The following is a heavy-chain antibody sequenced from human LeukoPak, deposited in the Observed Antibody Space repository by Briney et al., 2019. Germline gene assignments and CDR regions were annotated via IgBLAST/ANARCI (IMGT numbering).Heavy chain of an antibody. V-gene: IGHV3-20*04. CDR3: ARSGINYYDSSGYSGYYYMDV. D-gene: IGHD3-22*01. CDR1: GFTFDDYG. J-gene: IGHJ6*03. Sequence: GGSLRLSCAASGFTFDDYGMSWVRQAPGKGLEWVSGINWNGGSTGYADSVKGRFTISRDNAKNSLYLQMNSLRAEDTALYYCARSGINYYDSSGYSGYYYMDVWGKGTTVTVSS. CDR2: INWNGGST.